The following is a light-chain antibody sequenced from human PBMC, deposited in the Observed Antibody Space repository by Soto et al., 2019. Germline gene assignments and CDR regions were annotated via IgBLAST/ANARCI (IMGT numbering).Light chain of an antibody. CDR1: SSDVGGYNY. J-gene: IGLJ3*02. V-gene: IGLV2-8*01. CDR3: SSYTGSNNLV. CDR2: EVT. Sequence: QSALTQPPSASGSPRQSVTISCTRTSSDVGGYNYVSWYQQHPGKAPKLIIYEVTKRPSGVPDRFSGSKSDNTASLTVSGLQAEDEADFYCSSYTGSNNLVFGGGTKLTVL.